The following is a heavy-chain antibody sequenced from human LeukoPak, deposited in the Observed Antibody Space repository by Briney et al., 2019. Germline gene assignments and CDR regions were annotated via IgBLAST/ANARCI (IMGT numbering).Heavy chain of an antibody. J-gene: IGHJ3*02. CDR1: GLTVSSNY. Sequence: PGGSLRLSCAASGLTVSSNYMNWVRQAPGEGLEWVSVIYTGGNTYYADSVKGRFTISRDNSKNTLYLQMHSLRAEDTAVYYCASPSSGQSFDIWGQGTMVTVSS. CDR3: ASPSSGQSFDI. V-gene: IGHV3-53*01. D-gene: IGHD6-19*01. CDR2: IYTGGNT.